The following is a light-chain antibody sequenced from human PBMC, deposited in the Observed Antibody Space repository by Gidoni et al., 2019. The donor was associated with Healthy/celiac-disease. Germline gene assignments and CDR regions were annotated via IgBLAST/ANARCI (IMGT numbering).Light chain of an antibody. V-gene: IGKV1-9*01. CDR2: AAS. CDR1: QGISSD. J-gene: IGKJ1*01. Sequence: DIQLTHSPAFLSASVGDRVTITCRASQGISSDLAWYQQKPGKAPKLLIYAASTLQSGVPSRFGGSGSGTEFTLTISSLQPEDFATYYFQQLNSYPRTFGQGTKVEIK. CDR3: QQLNSYPRT.